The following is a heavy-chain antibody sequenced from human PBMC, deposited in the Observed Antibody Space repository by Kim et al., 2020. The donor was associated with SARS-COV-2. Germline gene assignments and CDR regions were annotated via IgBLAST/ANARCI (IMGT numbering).Heavy chain of an antibody. V-gene: IGHV1-69*02. CDR3: ARSLQGGQYYYYGMDV. Sequence: KFQGRVTITADKSPSTAYMELSSLRSEDTAVYYCARSLQGGQYYYYGMDVWGQGTTVTVSS. J-gene: IGHJ6*02. D-gene: IGHD1-1*01.